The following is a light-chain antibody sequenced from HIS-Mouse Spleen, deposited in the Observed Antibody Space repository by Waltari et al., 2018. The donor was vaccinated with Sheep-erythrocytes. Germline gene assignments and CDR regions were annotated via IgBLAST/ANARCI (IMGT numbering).Light chain of an antibody. J-gene: IGLJ3*02. Sequence: QSALTQPASVSGSPGQSITISCTGTSLDVGCYNLFSWYQQPPGKAPKLMIYEGSKRPSGVSNRFSGSKSGNTASLTISGLQAEDEADYYCCSYAGSSTPWVFGGGTKLTVL. CDR1: SLDVGCYNL. CDR2: EGS. CDR3: CSYAGSSTPWV. V-gene: IGLV2-23*01.